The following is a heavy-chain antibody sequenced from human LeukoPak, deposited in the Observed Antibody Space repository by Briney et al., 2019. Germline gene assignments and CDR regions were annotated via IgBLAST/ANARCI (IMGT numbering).Heavy chain of an antibody. CDR1: GGSISSYY. Sequence: PSETLSLTCTVSGGSISSYYWSWIRQPPGKGLEWIGYIQNSGSTNYNPSLKSRVALSVDTSKNQLSLKLTSVTAADTAVYYCARDRPGIAVAGDAFDIWGQGTMVTVSS. V-gene: IGHV4-59*01. CDR3: ARDRPGIAVAGDAFDI. D-gene: IGHD6-19*01. J-gene: IGHJ3*02. CDR2: IQNSGST.